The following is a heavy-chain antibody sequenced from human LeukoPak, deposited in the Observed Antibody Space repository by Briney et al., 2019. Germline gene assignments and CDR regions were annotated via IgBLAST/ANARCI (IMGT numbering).Heavy chain of an antibody. Sequence: SETLSLTCTVSGGSISSYYWSWIRQPPGKGLEWIGYIYYSGSTNYNPSLRSRVTISVDTSKNQFSLKLSSVTAADTAVYYCARVRLVRGVIDYYYMDVWGKGTTVTVSS. J-gene: IGHJ6*03. CDR3: ARVRLVRGVIDYYYMDV. CDR1: GGSISSYY. D-gene: IGHD3-10*01. CDR2: IYYSGST. V-gene: IGHV4-59*01.